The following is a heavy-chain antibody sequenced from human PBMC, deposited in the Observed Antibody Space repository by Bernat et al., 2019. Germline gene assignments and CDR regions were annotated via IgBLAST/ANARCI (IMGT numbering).Heavy chain of an antibody. CDR3: RTTSSSGRADY. CDR2: IYYSGTT. D-gene: IGHD3-10*01. V-gene: IGHV4-39*01. J-gene: IGHJ4*02. CDR1: GGSISSGSYY. Sequence: QVQLQESGPGLVKPSQTLSLTCTVSGGSISSGSYYWGWIRQPPGKGLEWIGTIYYSGTTYYNPSLKSRVTISVDTSKNQFSLKLTSVTAADTAVYYCRTTSSSGRADYWGQGTLVTVSS.